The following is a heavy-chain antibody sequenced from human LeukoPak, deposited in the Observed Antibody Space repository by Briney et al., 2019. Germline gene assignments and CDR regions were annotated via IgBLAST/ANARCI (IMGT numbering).Heavy chain of an antibody. CDR2: ISPNSGGT. D-gene: IGHD3-22*01. V-gene: IGHV1-2*02. Sequence: ASVKVSCKASGYTFTGYSMHWVRQAPGQGLEWMGWISPNSGGTNYAQNFQGRVTMTRDTSISTAYMELSRLRFDDTAVYYCARGYFDTSGYYNLGLDYWGQGTLVTVSS. CDR1: GYTFTGYS. CDR3: ARGYFDTSGYYNLGLDY. J-gene: IGHJ4*02.